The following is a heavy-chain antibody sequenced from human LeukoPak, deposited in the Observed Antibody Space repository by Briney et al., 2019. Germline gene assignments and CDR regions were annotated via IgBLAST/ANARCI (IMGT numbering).Heavy chain of an antibody. CDR1: GFTFSSYS. CDR3: ARDRVSIVVDY. V-gene: IGHV3-21*01. D-gene: IGHD3-22*01. Sequence: GGSLRLSCAASGFTFSSYSMNWVRQAPGKGLEWVSSISSSSSYIYYADSVKGRFTISRDNAKNSLYLQMNSLRAEDTAVYYCARDRVSIVVDYWGQGTLVTVSS. J-gene: IGHJ4*02. CDR2: ISSSSSYI.